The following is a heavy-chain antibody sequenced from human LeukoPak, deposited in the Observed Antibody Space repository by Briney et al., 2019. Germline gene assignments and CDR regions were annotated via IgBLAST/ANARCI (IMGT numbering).Heavy chain of an antibody. V-gene: IGHV3-48*01. Sequence: GGSLRLSCAASGFTFDDYGMNWVRQAPGKGLQWVSYISSSSSTIYYADSVKGRFTISRDNAKNSLYLQMNSLRAEDTAVYYCARALWFGETFPAYWGQGTLVTVSS. CDR1: GFTFDDYG. J-gene: IGHJ4*02. D-gene: IGHD3-10*01. CDR3: ARALWFGETFPAY. CDR2: ISSSSSTI.